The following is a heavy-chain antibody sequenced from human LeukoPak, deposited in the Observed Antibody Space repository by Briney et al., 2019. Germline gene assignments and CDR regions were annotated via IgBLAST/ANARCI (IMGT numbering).Heavy chain of an antibody. CDR1: GYTFTGYY. V-gene: IGHV1-2*02. Sequence: EASVKVSCKASGYTFTGYYMHWVRQAPGQGLEWMGWINPNSGGTNYAQKFQGRVTMTRDTSISTAYMELSRLRSDDTAVYYCARAGQTGVPATRNYYYYMDVWGKGTTVTVSS. D-gene: IGHD2-15*01. CDR3: ARAGQTGVPATRNYYYYMDV. CDR2: INPNSGGT. J-gene: IGHJ6*03.